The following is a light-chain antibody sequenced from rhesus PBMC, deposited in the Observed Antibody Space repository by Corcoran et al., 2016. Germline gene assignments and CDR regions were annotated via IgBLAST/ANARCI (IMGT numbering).Light chain of an antibody. Sequence: EIVLTQSPATLSLSPGERATLSCRASQRVSSRLAWYQQKPGQAPRLLIYDASRRVTGIPDRFSGSGYGTDFTLTISSLQPEDSAAYYCQHYYDNPYSFGQGTKVEIK. CDR2: DAS. CDR3: QHYYDNPYS. J-gene: IGKJ2*01. V-gene: IGKV3-42*02. CDR1: QRVSSR.